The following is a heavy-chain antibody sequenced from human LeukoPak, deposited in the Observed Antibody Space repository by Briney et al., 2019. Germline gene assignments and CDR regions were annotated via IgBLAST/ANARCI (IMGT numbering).Heavy chain of an antibody. CDR1: GFTFSSYA. CDR2: ISYDGSNK. V-gene: IGHV3-30*04. CDR3: ARDSEWEHRTGFDY. Sequence: PGRSLRLSCAASGFTFSSYAMHWVRQAPGKGLEWVAVISYDGSNKYYADSVKGRFTISRDNSKNTLYLQMNSLRAEDTAVYYCARDSEWEHRTGFDYWGQGTLVIVSS. D-gene: IGHD1-26*01. J-gene: IGHJ4*02.